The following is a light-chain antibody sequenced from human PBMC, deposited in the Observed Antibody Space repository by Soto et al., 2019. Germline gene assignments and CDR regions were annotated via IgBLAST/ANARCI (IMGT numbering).Light chain of an antibody. Sequence: DIQMTQSHSTLSASVGDRVTITCRASQSISNWLAWYQQKPGKAPKLLIYKASSLESGVPSRFSGSGSGTEFTLTIRSLQPDDFATYYCQQYNSYPWTFGQGTKVEIK. V-gene: IGKV1-5*03. CDR1: QSISNW. CDR2: KAS. CDR3: QQYNSYPWT. J-gene: IGKJ1*01.